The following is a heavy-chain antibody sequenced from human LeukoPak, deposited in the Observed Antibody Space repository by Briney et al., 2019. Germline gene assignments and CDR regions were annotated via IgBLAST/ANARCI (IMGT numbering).Heavy chain of an antibody. J-gene: IGHJ4*02. CDR1: GYTFTSYA. V-gene: IGHV1-3*01. D-gene: IGHD3-10*01. Sequence: ASVKVSCKASGYTFTSYAMNWVRQAPGQRLEWMGWINAGNGNTKYSQKFQGRVTITRDTSASTAYMELSSLRSEDTAVYYCARAPNRYYYGSEDYWGQGTLVTVSS. CDR2: INAGNGNT. CDR3: ARAPNRYYYGSEDY.